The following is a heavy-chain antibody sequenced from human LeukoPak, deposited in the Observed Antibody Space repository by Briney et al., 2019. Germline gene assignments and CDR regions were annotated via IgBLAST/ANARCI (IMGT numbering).Heavy chain of an antibody. CDR2: IYPGDSDT. CDR1: GYSFTNYW. Sequence: GESLKISCKGSGYSFTNYWIAWVRQMPGKGLEWMGIIYPGDSDTRYSPSFQGQVTISADKSISTAYLQWSSLKASDTAMYYCARHSSIAIYYYGMDVWGQGTTVTVSS. J-gene: IGHJ6*02. D-gene: IGHD6-6*01. CDR3: ARHSSIAIYYYGMDV. V-gene: IGHV5-51*01.